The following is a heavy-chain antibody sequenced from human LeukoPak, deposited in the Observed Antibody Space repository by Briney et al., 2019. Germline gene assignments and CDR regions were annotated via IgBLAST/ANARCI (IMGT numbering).Heavy chain of an antibody. D-gene: IGHD3-22*01. J-gene: IGHJ6*02. V-gene: IGHV4-34*01. CDR1: GGSFSGYY. Sequence: SETLSLTCAVYGGSFSGYYWSWIRQPPGKGLEWIGEINHSGSTNYNPSLKSRVTISVDTSKNQFSLKLSSVTAADMAVYYCARAAYYYDSSGYSDGMDVWGQGTTVTVSS. CDR3: ARAAYYYDSSGYSDGMDV. CDR2: INHSGST.